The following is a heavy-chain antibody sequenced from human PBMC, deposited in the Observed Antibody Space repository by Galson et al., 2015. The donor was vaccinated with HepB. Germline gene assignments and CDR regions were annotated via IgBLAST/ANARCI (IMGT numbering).Heavy chain of an antibody. CDR3: AGEERSDYYGSGSLYYYYYYGMDV. J-gene: IGHJ6*02. CDR1: GFTFSSYS. V-gene: IGHV3-48*02. Sequence: LRLSCAASGFTFSSYSMNWVRQAPGKGLEWVSYISSSSSTIYYADSVKGRFTISRDNAKNSLYLQMNSLRDEDTAVYYCAGEERSDYYGSGSLYYYYYYGMDVWGQGTTVTVSS. D-gene: IGHD3-10*01. CDR2: ISSSSSTI.